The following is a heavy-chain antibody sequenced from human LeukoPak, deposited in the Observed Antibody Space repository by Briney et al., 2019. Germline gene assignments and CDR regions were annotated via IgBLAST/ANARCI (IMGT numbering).Heavy chain of an antibody. Sequence: PGGSLRLSCAASGFIFSNYAMNWVRQAPGEGLEWVSGISGGAGSTYYADSVKGRFTISRDNSKNTLYLQMNSLTAEDTAVYFCAKANEYSSGWYYYWGQGTLVTVSS. J-gene: IGHJ4*02. V-gene: IGHV3-23*01. CDR3: AKANEYSSGWYYY. CDR1: GFIFSNYA. CDR2: ISGGAGST. D-gene: IGHD6-19*01.